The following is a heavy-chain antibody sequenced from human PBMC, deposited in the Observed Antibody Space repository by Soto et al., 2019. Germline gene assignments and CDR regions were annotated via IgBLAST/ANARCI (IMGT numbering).Heavy chain of an antibody. V-gene: IGHV1-3*01. Sequence: ASVKVSCKASGYTFTSYAMHWVRQAPGQRLEWMGWINAGNGNTKYSQKFQGRVTMTRDTSTSTAYMELSSLRSEDTAVYYCARESMLRGFDPWGQGTLVTVAS. CDR2: INAGNGNT. J-gene: IGHJ5*02. D-gene: IGHD3-10*01. CDR1: GYTFTSYA. CDR3: ARESMLRGFDP.